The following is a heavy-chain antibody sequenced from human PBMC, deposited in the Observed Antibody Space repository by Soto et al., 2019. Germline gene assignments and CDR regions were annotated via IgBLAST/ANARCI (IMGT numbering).Heavy chain of an antibody. D-gene: IGHD2-21*02. CDR2: IRYSGSI. CDR1: GGSISTDHYH. V-gene: IGHV4-30-4*01. Sequence: QVQLQESGPGLVRPSQTLSLTCTVSGGSISTDHYHWTWIRQAPGKGLEWIGYIRYSGSIQFNPYLQSRVSMSVDTSKNLFSLRLSSVTAADTAVYFCAREDDGGDRDYYGLDVWGQGTTVTGSS. J-gene: IGHJ6*02. CDR3: AREDDGGDRDYYGLDV.